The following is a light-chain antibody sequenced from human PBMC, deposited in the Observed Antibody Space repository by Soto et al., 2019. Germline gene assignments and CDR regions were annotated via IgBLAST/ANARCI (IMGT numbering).Light chain of an antibody. Sequence: QSVLTQPPSASGSPGQSVTISCTGTSSDVGGYNYVSWYQQHPGKAPKLMIYEVSQRPSGVPDLFSGSKSGNTASLTVSGLQAEDEADYYCSSYAGSNNVVFGGGTKVTVL. V-gene: IGLV2-8*01. J-gene: IGLJ2*01. CDR2: EVS. CDR3: SSYAGSNNVV. CDR1: SSDVGGYNY.